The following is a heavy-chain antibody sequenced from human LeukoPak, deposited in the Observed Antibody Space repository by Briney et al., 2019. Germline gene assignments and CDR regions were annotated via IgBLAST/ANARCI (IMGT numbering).Heavy chain of an antibody. Sequence: GGSLRLSCAASGFAFSSYAMHWVRQAPGKGLEWVAITSFDENVKYYAASVKCRFTISRDNAKNSLYLQMNSLRAEDTAVYYCARVWPAYGDNRGPLDYWGQGTLVTVSS. CDR3: ARVWPAYGDNRGPLDY. J-gene: IGHJ4*02. CDR2: TSFDENVK. CDR1: GFAFSSYA. D-gene: IGHD4-17*01. V-gene: IGHV3-30*04.